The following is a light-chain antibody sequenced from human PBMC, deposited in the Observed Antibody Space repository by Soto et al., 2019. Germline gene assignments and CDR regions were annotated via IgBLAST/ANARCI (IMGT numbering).Light chain of an antibody. J-gene: IGKJ4*01. CDR2: DAS. CDR1: QSVSSY. Sequence: EIVLTQSPATLSLSPGERATISCRASQSVSSYLAWYQQKPGQAPRLLIYDASNRATGIPARFSGSGSGTDFTLTISSLEHEDFEVYYCQQRSNWPLTLGGGTKVDIK. CDR3: QQRSNWPLT. V-gene: IGKV3-11*01.